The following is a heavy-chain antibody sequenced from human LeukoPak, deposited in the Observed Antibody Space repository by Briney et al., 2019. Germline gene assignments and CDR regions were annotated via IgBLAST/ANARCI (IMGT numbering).Heavy chain of an antibody. CDR1: GGTFSSYA. CDR2: IILIFGTA. CDR3: ARGYGSGSYYTHLDY. J-gene: IGHJ4*02. D-gene: IGHD3-10*01. Sequence: ASVKVSCKASGGTFSSYAISWVRQAPGQGLEWMGGIILIFGTANYAQKFQGRVTITTDESTSTAYMELSSLRSEDTAVYYCARGYGSGSYYTHLDYWGQGTLVTVSS. V-gene: IGHV1-69*05.